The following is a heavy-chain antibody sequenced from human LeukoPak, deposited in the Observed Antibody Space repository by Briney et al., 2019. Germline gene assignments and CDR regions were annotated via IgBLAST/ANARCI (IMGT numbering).Heavy chain of an antibody. J-gene: IGHJ5*02. Sequence: SETLSLTCTVSGGSISSYYWSWIRQPPGKGPEWIGYIYYSGSTNYNPSLKSRVTISVDTSKNQFSLKLSSVTAADTAVYYCASGYYYGSGTWGQGTLVTVSS. CDR1: GGSISSYY. CDR3: ASGYYYGSGT. D-gene: IGHD3-10*01. CDR2: IYYSGST. V-gene: IGHV4-59*01.